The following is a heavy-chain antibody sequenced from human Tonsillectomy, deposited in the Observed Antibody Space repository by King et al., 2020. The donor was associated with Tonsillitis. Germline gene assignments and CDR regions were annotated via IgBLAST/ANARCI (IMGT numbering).Heavy chain of an antibody. J-gene: IGHJ6*03. Sequence: GQLVHSGAEVKKPGSSVKVSCKASGGIFSSYAISWVRQSPEQGLEWMGMTIPMLGLANYTQKFQGRDTIPADKSTSTANMELRSLRVEDTAVYYCARHAGYCSGASCYGYYYYYMDVWGKGTTVTVSS. D-gene: IGHD2-15*01. V-gene: IGHV1-69*09. CDR3: ARHAGYCSGASCYGYYYYYMDV. CDR1: GGIFSSYA. CDR2: TIPMLGLA.